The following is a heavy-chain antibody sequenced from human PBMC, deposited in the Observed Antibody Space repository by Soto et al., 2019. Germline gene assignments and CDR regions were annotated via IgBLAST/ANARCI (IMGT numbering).Heavy chain of an antibody. CDR3: ARGLEWSRSLDP. D-gene: IGHD3-3*01. V-gene: IGHV1-8*01. Sequence: QVQLVQSGAEVKKPGASVKVSCTASGYTFTSYDINWVRQATGQGLEWMGWMNTNSGNTGYAQKFQCRVTMTRNTSIRTAYMELSSLRSEDTAVYYWARGLEWSRSLDPWGQGTLVTVSS. CDR2: MNTNSGNT. J-gene: IGHJ5*02. CDR1: GYTFTSYD.